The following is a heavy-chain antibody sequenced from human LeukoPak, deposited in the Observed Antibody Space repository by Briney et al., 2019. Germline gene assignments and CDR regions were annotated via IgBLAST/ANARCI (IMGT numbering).Heavy chain of an antibody. CDR1: GYSISSGYY. D-gene: IGHD5-12*01. CDR3: ARETRDSGSYWYFDL. V-gene: IGHV4-38-2*02. CDR2: IYHSGST. J-gene: IGHJ2*01. Sequence: SETLSLTCTVSGYSISSGYYWGWIRQPPGKGLEWIGSIYHSGSTYYNPSLKSRVTISVDTSKNQFSLKLSSVTAADTAVYYCARETRDSGSYWYFDLWGRGALVTVSS.